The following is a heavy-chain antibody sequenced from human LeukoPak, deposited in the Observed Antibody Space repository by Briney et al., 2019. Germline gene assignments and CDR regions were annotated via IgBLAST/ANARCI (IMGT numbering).Heavy chain of an antibody. J-gene: IGHJ4*02. CDR1: GFTFSSYA. V-gene: IGHV3-23*01. D-gene: IGHD3-22*01. Sequence: GGSLRLSCAASGFTFSSYAMSWVRQAPGKGLEWVSAISGSGGSTYYADSAKGRFTISRDNSKNTLYLQMNSLRAEDTAVYYCAKVLLPTYYYDREFEYWGQGTLVTVSS. CDR2: ISGSGGST. CDR3: AKVLLPTYYYDREFEY.